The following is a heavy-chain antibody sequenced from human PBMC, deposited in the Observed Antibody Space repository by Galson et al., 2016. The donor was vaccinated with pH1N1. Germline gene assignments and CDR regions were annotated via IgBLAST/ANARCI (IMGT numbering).Heavy chain of an antibody. CDR1: GASISTGDYY. J-gene: IGHJ5*02. V-gene: IGHV4-30-4*01. Sequence: TLSLTCTVSGASISTGDYYWSWLRQSPGKGLEWIGDIYESGITHYSSALRSRLSISVDTSKNQFSLKLTSVTAADTAVYYCARERRIRDLGVGNWFVPWGQGTLVTVSS. CDR3: ARERRIRDLGVGNWFVP. D-gene: IGHD3-16*01. CDR2: IYESGIT.